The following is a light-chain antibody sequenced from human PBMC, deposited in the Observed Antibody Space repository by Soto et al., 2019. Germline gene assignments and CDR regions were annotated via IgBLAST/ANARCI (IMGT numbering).Light chain of an antibody. CDR3: CSYAASSTFNWV. CDR2: EGS. CDR1: SSDIGSYNL. Sequence: QSALTQPASVSGSPGQSITISCTGTSSDIGSYNLVSWYQQHPGKAPKVIIYEGSNRPSGVSNRFSASKSGNKASLTIPGRQAEDEADYYCCSYAASSTFNWVFGGGTKLTVL. J-gene: IGLJ3*02. V-gene: IGLV2-23*03.